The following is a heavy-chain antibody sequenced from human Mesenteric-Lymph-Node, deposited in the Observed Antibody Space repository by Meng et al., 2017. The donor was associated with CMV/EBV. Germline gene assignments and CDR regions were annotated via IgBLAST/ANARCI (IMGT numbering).Heavy chain of an antibody. D-gene: IGHD6-13*01. J-gene: IGHJ4*02. CDR3: ARIIAAAGTYLDY. Sequence: GESLKISCTASGFTFSSYAMHWVRQAPGKGLEWVAVISYDGSNKYYAHSVKDRFTISRDNSKNTLYLQMNSLRAEDTAVYYCARIIAAAGTYLDYWGQGTLVTVS. CDR1: GFTFSSYA. V-gene: IGHV3-30*14. CDR2: ISYDGSNK.